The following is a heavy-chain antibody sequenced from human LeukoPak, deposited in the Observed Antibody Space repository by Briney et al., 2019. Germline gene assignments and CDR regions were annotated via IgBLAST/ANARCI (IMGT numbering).Heavy chain of an antibody. D-gene: IGHD6-19*01. CDR1: GFTFSSYG. J-gene: IGHJ6*02. CDR2: ISYDGSNK. V-gene: IGHV3-30*18. Sequence: PGGSLRLSCAASGFTFSSYGMHWVRQAPGKGLEWVAVISYDGSNKYYADSVKGRFTISRDNSKNTLYLQMNRLRAEDTAVYYCAKESSGWTYYYYGMDVWGQGTTVTVSS. CDR3: AKESSGWTYYYYGMDV.